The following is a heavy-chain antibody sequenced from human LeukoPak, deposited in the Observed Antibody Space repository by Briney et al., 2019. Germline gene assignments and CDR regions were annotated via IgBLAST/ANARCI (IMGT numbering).Heavy chain of an antibody. CDR3: AGRSGSYYGYYYYGMDV. D-gene: IGHD1-26*01. CDR2: IYSGGST. V-gene: IGHV3-53*01. J-gene: IGHJ6*02. Sequence: WVXXXXXKXXEWXSVIYSGGSTYYADSVKGRFTISRDNSKNTLYLQMNSLRAEDTAVYYCAGRSGSYYGYYYYGMDVWGQGTTVTVSS.